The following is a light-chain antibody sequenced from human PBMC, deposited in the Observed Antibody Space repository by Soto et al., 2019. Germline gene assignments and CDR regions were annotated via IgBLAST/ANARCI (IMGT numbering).Light chain of an antibody. Sequence: QSVLTQPPSVSAAPGQRVTISCSGSGSSIGANYVSWYQHLPGTAPKLLIYDNDERPSGIPDRFSGSKSGTSATLGITGLQTGDEADYYCATWDDSLSAVVFGGGTKVTVL. CDR1: GSSIGANY. CDR3: ATWDDSLSAVV. CDR2: DND. V-gene: IGLV1-51*01. J-gene: IGLJ2*01.